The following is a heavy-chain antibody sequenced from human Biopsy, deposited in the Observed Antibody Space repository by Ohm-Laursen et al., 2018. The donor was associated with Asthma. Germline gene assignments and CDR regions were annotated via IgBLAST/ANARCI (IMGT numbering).Heavy chain of an antibody. CDR3: ARTFHFWSPYHAEHYQL. V-gene: IGHV3-7*01. J-gene: IGHJ1*01. D-gene: IGHD3-3*02. Sequence: SLRLSCAASGFTFGDYWMSWVRQVPGKGLEWEANIKHDGSEKNHVDSLKGRFTISRDNAKNSLYLQMNGLRAEDTAVYYCARTFHFWSPYHAEHYQLWGQGTLVTVSS. CDR2: IKHDGSEK. CDR1: GFTFGDYW.